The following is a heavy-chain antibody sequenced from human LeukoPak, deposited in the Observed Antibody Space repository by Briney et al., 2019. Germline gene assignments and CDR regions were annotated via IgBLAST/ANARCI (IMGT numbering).Heavy chain of an antibody. CDR3: ARGSLGIAALNLSP. CDR2: ISAYNGNT. Sequence: GASVKVSCKASGYTFTSYGISWVRQAPGQGLEWMGWISAYNGNTNYAQKFQGRVTMTRDTSTSTVYMELSSLRSEDTAVYYCARGSLGIAALNLSPWGQGTLVTVSS. J-gene: IGHJ5*02. D-gene: IGHD6-13*01. V-gene: IGHV1-18*01. CDR1: GYTFTSYG.